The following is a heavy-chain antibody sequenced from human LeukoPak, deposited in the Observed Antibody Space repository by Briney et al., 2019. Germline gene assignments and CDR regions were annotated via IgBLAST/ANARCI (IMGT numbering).Heavy chain of an antibody. V-gene: IGHV4-34*01. CDR2: INHSGST. CDR3: ARGKWLRSSFDY. Sequence: SETLSLTCAVYSGSFSGYYWSWTRQPPGKGLEWIGEINHSGSTNYNPSLKSRVTISVDTSKNQFSLKLRSVTAADTAVYYCARGKWLRSSFDYWGQGTLVTVSS. J-gene: IGHJ4*02. CDR1: SGSFSGYY. D-gene: IGHD5-12*01.